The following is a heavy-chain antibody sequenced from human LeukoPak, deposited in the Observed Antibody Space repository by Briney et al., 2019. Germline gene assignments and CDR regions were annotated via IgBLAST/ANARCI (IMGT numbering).Heavy chain of an antibody. CDR3: ATSIRAPGVAPAVWFDS. D-gene: IGHD2-2*01. CDR2: LSFSGSI. J-gene: IGHJ5*01. V-gene: IGHV4-39*01. Sequence: SETLSLTCAVSGASFSSTAYYWGWIRQPPGKGLELIGSLSFSGSIFYNPSLKSRVTISVDTSKNQFSLKLRSVTAADTAVYYCATSIRAPGVAPAVWFDSWGQGTLVTVSS. CDR1: GASFSSTAYY.